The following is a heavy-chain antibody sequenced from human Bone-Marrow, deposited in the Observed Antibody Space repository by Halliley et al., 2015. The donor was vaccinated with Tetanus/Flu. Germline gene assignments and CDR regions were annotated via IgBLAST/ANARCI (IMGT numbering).Heavy chain of an antibody. V-gene: IGHV4-34*01. CDR3: ARAVWQRLPPPHYSYAMGV. Sequence: TLSLTCAVYGESFSGYYWNWIRQPPGKGLEWIGEINHSGSTNYNPSLKSRVTISVDTSKNQISLNLTSVTAAATAVYYCARAVWQRLPPPHYSYAMGVGGRGTTVTVSS. D-gene: IGHD5-12*01. CDR2: INHSGST. CDR1: GESFSGYY. J-gene: IGHJ6*02.